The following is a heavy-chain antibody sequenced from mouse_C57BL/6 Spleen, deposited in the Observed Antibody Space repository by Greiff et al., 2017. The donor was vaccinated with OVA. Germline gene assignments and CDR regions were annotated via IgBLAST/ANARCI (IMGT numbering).Heavy chain of an antibody. J-gene: IGHJ4*01. CDR3: ARGDYDYSYSALDY. CDR2: ISYDGSN. V-gene: IGHV3-6*01. Sequence: EVQLQESGPGLVKPSQSLSLTCSVTGYSITSGYYWHWIRQFPGNKLEWMGYISYDGSNNYNPSLKNRISITRDTSKKQFFLKLNSVTTEDTSTYYCARGDYDYSYSALDYWGQGTSVTVSA. D-gene: IGHD2-4*01. CDR1: GYSITSGYY.